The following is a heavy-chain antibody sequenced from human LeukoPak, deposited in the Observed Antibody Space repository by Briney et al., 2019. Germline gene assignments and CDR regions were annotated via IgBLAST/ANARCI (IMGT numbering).Heavy chain of an antibody. CDR2: IYYSGSA. CDR3: ARGRDMAIAAAGLGNFDY. D-gene: IGHD6-13*01. CDR1: GGSISSGGYY. Sequence: SETLSLTCTVSGGSISSGGYYWSWIRQHPGKGLEWFGYIYYSGSAYYNPSLKSRVTISVDTSENQFSLKLSSVTAADTAVYYCARGRDMAIAAAGLGNFDYWGQGTLVTVSS. J-gene: IGHJ4*02. V-gene: IGHV4-31*03.